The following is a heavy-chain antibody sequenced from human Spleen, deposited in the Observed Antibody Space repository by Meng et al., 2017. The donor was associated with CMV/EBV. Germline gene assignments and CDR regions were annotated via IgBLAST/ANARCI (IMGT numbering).Heavy chain of an antibody. V-gene: IGHV1-69*05. CDR3: ARSSPPGGVVPFDY. D-gene: IGHD3-16*01. CDR2: IIPIFGTA. J-gene: IGHJ4*02. CDR1: GGTFSSYA. Sequence: KASGGTFSSYAISWVRQAPGQGLEWMGGIIPIFGTANYAQKFQGRVTITTDESTSTAYMELSSLRSEDTAVYYCARSSPPGGVVPFDYWGQGTLVTVSS.